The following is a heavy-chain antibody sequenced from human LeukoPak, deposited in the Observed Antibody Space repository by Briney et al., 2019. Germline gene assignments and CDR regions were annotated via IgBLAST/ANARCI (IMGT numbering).Heavy chain of an antibody. J-gene: IGHJ4*02. Sequence: SETLSLTCTVSGGSISSSSYNWDWIRQPPGKGLEWIGTIYYSGSTYYNPSLKSRVTISEDMPKNQFSLKLSSVTAADTAVYYCARIVRATQKDYWGQGTLVTVSS. V-gene: IGHV4-39*01. CDR2: IYYSGST. CDR3: ARIVRATQKDY. D-gene: IGHD1-26*01. CDR1: GGSISSSSYN.